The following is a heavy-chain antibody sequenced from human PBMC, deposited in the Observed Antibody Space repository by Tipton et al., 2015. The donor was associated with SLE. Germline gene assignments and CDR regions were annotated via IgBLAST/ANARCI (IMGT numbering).Heavy chain of an antibody. CDR1: GGSISSYY. D-gene: IGHD2-15*01. Sequence: TLSLTCTVSGGSISSYYWSWIRQPPGKGLEWIGYIYYSGSTNYNPSLKSRFTISVDTSKNQFSLKLSSVTAADTAVYYCARVAWSGGSWYSGYDAFDIWGKGTMVTVSS. CDR3: ARVAWSGGSWYSGYDAFDI. J-gene: IGHJ3*02. V-gene: IGHV4-59*01. CDR2: IYYSGST.